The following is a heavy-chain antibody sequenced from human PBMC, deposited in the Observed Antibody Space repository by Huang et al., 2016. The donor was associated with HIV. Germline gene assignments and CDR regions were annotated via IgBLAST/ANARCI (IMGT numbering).Heavy chain of an antibody. D-gene: IGHD3-22*01. CDR2: IGSDSRDT. Sequence: QVQLVQSGGEVKQPGASVRVSCKASGYDFGSDGMSWGRQAPGQGREWLGWIGSDSRDTRTAQKCQGRVTMTTDRSATTTYMELRSLRYDDTAVYYCARDTYYTDIWKRNDASFLWGQGTMITVYS. CDR3: ARDTYYTDIWKRNDASFL. CDR1: GYDFGSDG. J-gene: IGHJ3*01. V-gene: IGHV1-18*01.